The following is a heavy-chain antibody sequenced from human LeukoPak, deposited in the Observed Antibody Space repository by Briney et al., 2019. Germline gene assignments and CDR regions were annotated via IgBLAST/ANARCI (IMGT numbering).Heavy chain of an antibody. D-gene: IGHD4-17*01. CDR2: IWYDGSDK. Sequence: GRSLRLSCAASGFTFSSYGMHWVRQAPGKGLEWVAVIWYDGSDKYYADSVKGRFTISRENSKNTLYLQMNSLRAEDTAAYYCAREITVTSTTYFDYWGQGTLVTVSS. J-gene: IGHJ4*02. V-gene: IGHV3-33*01. CDR1: GFTFSSYG. CDR3: AREITVTSTTYFDY.